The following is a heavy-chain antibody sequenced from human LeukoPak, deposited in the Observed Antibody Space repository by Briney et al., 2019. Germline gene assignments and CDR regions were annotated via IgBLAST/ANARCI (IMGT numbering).Heavy chain of an antibody. V-gene: IGHV1-2*02. J-gene: IGHJ4*02. Sequence: ASVKVSCKASGYTFTGYYMHWVRQAPGQGLEWMGWINPNSGGTNYAQKFQGRVTMTSDTSINTAYMELSSLRSEDTAVYYCATEEYSGSYGGYWGQGTLVTVSS. CDR2: INPNSGGT. CDR3: ATEEYSGSYGGY. CDR1: GYTFTGYY. D-gene: IGHD1-26*01.